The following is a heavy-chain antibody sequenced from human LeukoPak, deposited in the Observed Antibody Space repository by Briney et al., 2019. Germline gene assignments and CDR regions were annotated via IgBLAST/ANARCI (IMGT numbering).Heavy chain of an antibody. Sequence: GGSLKLSCAASGFTFSDSSIHWVRQASGKGLEWIGLMEKELNGYATAYAAAVRGRFTISRDDSQNTAYLQMDSLKTEDTALYYCTRDSGTYNWLDPWGQGTLVTVSS. CDR2: MEKELNGYAT. CDR1: GFTFSDSS. J-gene: IGHJ5*02. V-gene: IGHV3-73*01. D-gene: IGHD1-26*01. CDR3: TRDSGTYNWLDP.